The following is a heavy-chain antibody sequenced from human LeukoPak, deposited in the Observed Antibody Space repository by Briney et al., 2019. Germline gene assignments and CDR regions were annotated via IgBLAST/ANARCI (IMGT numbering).Heavy chain of an antibody. CDR3: ARDRVGVSSGSSDYYYYGMDV. CDR2: IYSGGST. D-gene: IGHD6-19*01. V-gene: IGHV3-66*01. J-gene: IGHJ6*02. Sequence: GGSLRLSCAASGFTVSSNYMSWVRQAPGKGLEWVSVIYSGGSTYYADSVKGRFTISRDNSKNTLYFQMNSLRAEDTAVYYCARDRVGVSSGSSDYYYYGMDVWGQGTTVTVSS. CDR1: GFTVSSNY.